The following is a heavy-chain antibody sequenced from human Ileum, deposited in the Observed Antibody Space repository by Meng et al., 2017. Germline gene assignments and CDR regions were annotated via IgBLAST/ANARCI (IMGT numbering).Heavy chain of an antibody. Sequence: QVQLQESGPVLVRPAETLSLICTVSGGSVSSDGFQWGWVRQPPGKGLEWIGYASTNYNPSLKSRVTISLDTSKNQFSLELSSVTAADTAVYYCARDHWGSLDYWGQGILVTVSS. V-gene: IGHV4-61*08. CDR2: AST. D-gene: IGHD7-27*01. J-gene: IGHJ4*02. CDR1: GGSVSSDGFQ. CDR3: ARDHWGSLDY.